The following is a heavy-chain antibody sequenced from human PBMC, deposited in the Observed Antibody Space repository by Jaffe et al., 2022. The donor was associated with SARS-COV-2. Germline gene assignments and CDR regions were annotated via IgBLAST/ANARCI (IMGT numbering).Heavy chain of an antibody. Sequence: QLVQSGAEVKKPGASVKVSCKASGYTFTDYGFSWVRQAPGQGLEWMGWISANNGNTNYPQNFQDRLTLTTDTSTTTAYMELRSLTSGDTAVYYCARDQAIVVVPADVWGQGTLITVSS. CDR3: ARDQAIVVVPADV. V-gene: IGHV1-18*01. D-gene: IGHD2-2*01. CDR2: ISANNGNT. CDR1: GYTFTDYG. J-gene: IGHJ4*02.